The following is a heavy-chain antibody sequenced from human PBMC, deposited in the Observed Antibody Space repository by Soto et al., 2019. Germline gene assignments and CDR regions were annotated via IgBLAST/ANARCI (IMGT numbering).Heavy chain of an antibody. J-gene: IGHJ4*02. CDR2: LSFDASKK. Sequence: GGSLRLSCAASGFNFSAYGMHWVRQAPGTGLELVALLSFDASKKYYADSVKGRFTISRDTSRNTLYLQMNSLIVEDTAVYYCREGVADRGQGTRVTVSS. CDR3: REGVAD. V-gene: IGHV3-30*03. CDR1: GFNFSAYG. D-gene: IGHD3-10*01.